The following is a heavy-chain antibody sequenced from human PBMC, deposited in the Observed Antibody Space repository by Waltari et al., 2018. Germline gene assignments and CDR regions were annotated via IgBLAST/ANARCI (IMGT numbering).Heavy chain of an antibody. D-gene: IGHD6-13*01. V-gene: IGHV1-3*02. Sequence: QEFQGRVTITRDTSASTAYMELSSLRSEDMAVYYCAREGPGAAAGNFVDYWGQGTLVTVSS. CDR3: AREGPGAAAGNFVDY. J-gene: IGHJ4*02.